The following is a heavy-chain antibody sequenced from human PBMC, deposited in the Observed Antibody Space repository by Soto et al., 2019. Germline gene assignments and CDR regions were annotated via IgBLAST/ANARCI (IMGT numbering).Heavy chain of an antibody. V-gene: IGHV4-34*01. J-gene: IGHJ6*03. Sequence: QVQLQQWGAGLLKPSETLSLTCAVYGGSLSGYYWSWIRQPPGKGLEWIGEINHSGSTYYNPSLKSRVTISRDTSKNQFSLQLNSVTAADTAMYYCTTGTILRYSYMDVWGRGTTVTVSS. D-gene: IGHD1-1*01. CDR2: INHSGST. CDR1: GGSLSGYY. CDR3: TTGTILRYSYMDV.